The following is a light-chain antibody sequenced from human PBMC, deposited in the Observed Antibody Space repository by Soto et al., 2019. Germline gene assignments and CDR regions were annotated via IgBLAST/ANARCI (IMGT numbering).Light chain of an antibody. Sequence: QSALTQPASVSGSPGQSITISCTGTSSDVGGYNYVSWYQQHPGKASKLMIYDVSNRPSGVSNRFYGSKSGNTASLTISGLQAEDEADYYCSSYTSSSTLLYVFGTGTKVTVL. J-gene: IGLJ1*01. CDR1: SSDVGGYNY. V-gene: IGLV2-14*01. CDR2: DVS. CDR3: SSYTSSSTLLYV.